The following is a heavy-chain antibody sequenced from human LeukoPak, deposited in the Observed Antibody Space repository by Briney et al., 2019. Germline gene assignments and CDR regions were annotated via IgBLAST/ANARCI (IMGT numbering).Heavy chain of an antibody. CDR2: ISAYNGNT. D-gene: IGHD3-10*01. CDR3: ARDRTYYYGSWSYPPDYYMDV. V-gene: IGHV1-18*01. CDR1: GYTFTSYG. Sequence: ASVKVSCKSSGYTFTSYGISWVRPAPGQGLEWMGWISAYNGNTNCAQKLQGRVTMTTDTSTSTAYMELRSLRSDDTAVYYCARDRTYYYGSWSYPPDYYMDVWGKGTTVTVSS. J-gene: IGHJ6*03.